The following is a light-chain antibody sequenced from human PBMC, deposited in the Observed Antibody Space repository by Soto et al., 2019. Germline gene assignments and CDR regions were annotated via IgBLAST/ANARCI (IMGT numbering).Light chain of an antibody. CDR2: SNN. CDR1: SSNIGSNT. CDR3: AAWDDSLNGYV. J-gene: IGLJ1*01. Sequence: QSVLTQPTSASGTPGQRVTISCSGSSSNIGSNTVDWYQQLPGTAPKLLIYSNNQRPSGVPDRFSGSKSGTSASLAISGLQSEDEDDYYCAAWDDSLNGYVFGTGTKLTVL. V-gene: IGLV1-44*01.